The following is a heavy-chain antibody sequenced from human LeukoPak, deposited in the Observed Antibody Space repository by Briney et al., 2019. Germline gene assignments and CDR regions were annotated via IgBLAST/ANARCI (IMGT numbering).Heavy chain of an antibody. CDR2: IYYSGST. J-gene: IGHJ4*02. Sequence: SETLSLTCTVSGGSISSYYWSWLRQPPGKGLEWIGYIYYSGSTNYNPSLKSRVTISVDTSKNQFSLKLSSVTAADTAVYYCASSSPGGGMIFDYWGQGTLVTVSS. CDR3: ASSSPGGGMIFDY. CDR1: GGSISSYY. D-gene: IGHD3-16*01. V-gene: IGHV4-59*01.